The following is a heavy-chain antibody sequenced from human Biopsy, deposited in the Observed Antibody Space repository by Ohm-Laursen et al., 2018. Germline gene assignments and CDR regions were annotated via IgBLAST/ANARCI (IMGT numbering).Heavy chain of an antibody. D-gene: IGHD2-2*01. CDR1: GFTFTDYW. CDR2: IKRDGSEK. CDR3: ARPKSRRALDV. V-gene: IGHV3-7*01. J-gene: IGHJ3*01. Sequence: SLRLSCTASGFTFTDYWMIWVRRAPGKGLEWVANIKRDGSEKNYMDSVKGRFTITRDNAKNSLYLQMNSLRVEDTAVYYCARPKSRRALDVWGQGTMVTVSS.